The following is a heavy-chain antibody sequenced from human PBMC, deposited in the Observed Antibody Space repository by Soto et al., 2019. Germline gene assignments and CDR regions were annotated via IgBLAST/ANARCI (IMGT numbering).Heavy chain of an antibody. V-gene: IGHV1-8*01. CDR1: GYTFSSFD. CDR2: MNPNSGTT. D-gene: IGHD3-22*01. J-gene: IGHJ4*02. Sequence: QVQLVQSGAEVKKPGASVKVSCKASGYTFSSFDINWVRRAPGQGLEWMGWMNPNSGTTDFGPKFQGRVNMTRNTCSVTAYMELSSLRSEHTAVYDSARGVDDYDNIGYYYYFDHWGQGTLVTVSS. CDR3: ARGVDDYDNIGYYYYFDH.